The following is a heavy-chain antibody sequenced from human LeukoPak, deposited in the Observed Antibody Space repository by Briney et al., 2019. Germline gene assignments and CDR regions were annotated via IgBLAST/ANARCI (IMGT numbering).Heavy chain of an antibody. CDR3: ARRPRSSGSHDGPSGLDY. Sequence: PSETLSLTCAVYGGSFSGHYWSWIRQPPGKGLEWIGETSQSGSTNYNPSLKSRVTISADTSKNRFSVKLSSVTAADTAMYYCARRPRSSGSHDGPSGLDYWGQRNLLTVSS. CDR1: GGSFSGHY. J-gene: IGHJ4*02. V-gene: IGHV4-34*01. D-gene: IGHD1-26*01. CDR2: TSQSGST.